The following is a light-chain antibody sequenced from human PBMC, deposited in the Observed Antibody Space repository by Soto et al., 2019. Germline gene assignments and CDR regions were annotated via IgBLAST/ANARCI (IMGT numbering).Light chain of an antibody. CDR2: GVN. CDR3: SSYAGNTDVV. V-gene: IGLV2-8*01. J-gene: IGLJ2*01. CDR1: SSDVGAYNH. Sequence: QAVVTQPPSASGSPGQSVTISCTGTSSDVGAYNHVSWYQQHPGKAPKLMIYGVNKRPSGVPDRFSGSKSGNTASLTVSGLQAEDEADSYCSSYAGNTDVVFGGGTKLTVL.